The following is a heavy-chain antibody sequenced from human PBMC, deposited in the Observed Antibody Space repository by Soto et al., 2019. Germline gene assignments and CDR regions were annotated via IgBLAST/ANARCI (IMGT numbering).Heavy chain of an antibody. D-gene: IGHD3-22*01. CDR2: TYYRYKWYS. CDR1: GDSVSSNSAS. CDR3: ARRGPGGYIDY. Sequence: SQTLSLPRALSGDSVSSNSASWSWIRQSPSRGLEWLGRTYYRYKWYSGYAVSVQRRISISPDTSTNRFSLQLNSVTPDDTAVYYCARRGPGGYIDYWGRGTLVTVSS. V-gene: IGHV6-1*01. J-gene: IGHJ4*02.